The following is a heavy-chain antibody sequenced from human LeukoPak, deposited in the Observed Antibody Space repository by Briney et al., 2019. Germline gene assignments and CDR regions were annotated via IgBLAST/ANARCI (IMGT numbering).Heavy chain of an antibody. V-gene: IGHV5-51*01. J-gene: IGHJ4*02. CDR1: GYSLINYW. Sequence: GESLKISCKGSGYSLINYWIGWVRQMPGKGLEWMGIIYPGDSDTRYSPSFQGQVTISADTSINTAYLQWSSLEASDTAIYYCARQNAEVRYFDYWGQGTLVTVSS. CDR3: ARQNAEVRYFDY. D-gene: IGHD1-1*01. CDR2: IYPGDSDT.